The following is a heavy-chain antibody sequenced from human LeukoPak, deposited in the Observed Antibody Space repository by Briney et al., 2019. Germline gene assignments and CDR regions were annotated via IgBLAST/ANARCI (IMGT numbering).Heavy chain of an antibody. CDR2: IYYSGST. CDR1: GGSISSYY. V-gene: IGHV4-59*01. Sequence: SETLSLTCTVSGGSISSYYWSWIRQPPGKGLEWIGYIYYSGSTNYNPSLKSRVTISVDTSKNQFSLKLSSVTAADTAVYYCARGANYYYYYMDVWGKGTTVTVSS. J-gene: IGHJ6*03. CDR3: ARGANYYYYYMDV. D-gene: IGHD5-12*01.